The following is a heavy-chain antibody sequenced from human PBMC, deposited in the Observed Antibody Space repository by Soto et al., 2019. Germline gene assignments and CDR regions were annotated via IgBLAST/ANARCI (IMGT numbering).Heavy chain of an antibody. CDR2: IYYSGST. V-gene: IGHV4-39*01. J-gene: IGHJ4*02. D-gene: IGHD6-19*01. CDR1: GCSISSSSYY. Sequence: QLQLQESGPGLVKPSETLSLTCTVSGCSISSSSYYWGWIRQPPGKGLEWIGSIYYSGSTYYNPSHKSRVTISVDTSKNQFSLKLSSVTAADTAVYYCARQNEIAVAGTVYYWGQGTLVTVSS. CDR3: ARQNEIAVAGTVYY.